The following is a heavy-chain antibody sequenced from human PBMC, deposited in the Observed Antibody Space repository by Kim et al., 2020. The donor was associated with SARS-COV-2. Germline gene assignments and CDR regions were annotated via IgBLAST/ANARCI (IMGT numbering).Heavy chain of an antibody. CDR2: ISYDGSNK. CDR3: ARMGATPPFG. J-gene: IGHJ4*02. CDR1: GFTFSSYA. Sequence: GGSLRLSCAASGFTFSSYAMHWVRQAPGKGLEWVAVISYDGSNKYYADSVKGRFTISRDNSKNTLYLQMNSLRAEDTAVYYCARMGATPPFGWGQGTLVTVSS. D-gene: IGHD1-26*01. V-gene: IGHV3-30-3*01.